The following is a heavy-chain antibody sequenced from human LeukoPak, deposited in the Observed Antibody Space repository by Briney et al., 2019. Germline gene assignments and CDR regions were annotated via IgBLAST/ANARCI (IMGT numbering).Heavy chain of an antibody. Sequence: PGGSLRLSCAASGFTFSSYVMHWVRQAPGKGLEWVAIISYDGSNEYYADSVKGRFTISRDNSKNTLYLQMNSLRAADTAVYYCARVGRGYVPLVDYWGQGTLVTVSS. CDR1: GFTFSSYV. CDR2: ISYDGSNE. J-gene: IGHJ4*02. V-gene: IGHV3-30*04. CDR3: ARVGRGYVPLVDY. D-gene: IGHD5-12*01.